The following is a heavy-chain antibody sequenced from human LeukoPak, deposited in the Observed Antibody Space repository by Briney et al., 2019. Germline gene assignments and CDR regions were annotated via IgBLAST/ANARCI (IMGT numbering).Heavy chain of an antibody. D-gene: IGHD2-2*01. Sequence: GGCLSLSCAATGFTFSSYGMHWVRQAPGKGLEGVAVIWYDGYNKYNAYSIKGRFTIFRDNSKNTLYLQMNNLRVDDTAVYYCARKSDIVLLPAAMRSYGMDVWGQGTLVTVSS. V-gene: IGHV3-33*01. CDR2: IWYDGYNK. CDR1: GFTFSSYG. CDR3: ARKSDIVLLPAAMRSYGMDV. J-gene: IGHJ6*02.